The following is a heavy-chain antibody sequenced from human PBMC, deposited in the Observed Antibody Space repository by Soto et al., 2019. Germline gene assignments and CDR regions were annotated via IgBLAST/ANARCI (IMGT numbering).Heavy chain of an antibody. CDR2: ISGSGGIT. CDR1: GFTFSSYA. J-gene: IGHJ4*02. V-gene: IGHV3-23*01. D-gene: IGHD3-22*01. Sequence: EVQLLESGGGLVQPGGSLRLSCAASGFTFSSYAMSWVRQAPGEGLEWVSAISGSGGITYYADSVKGRFTISRDNSKNTPDLQMSSLRAEDTAVYYCAKERYYYDSSKTADYWGQGTLVTVSS. CDR3: AKERYYYDSSKTADY.